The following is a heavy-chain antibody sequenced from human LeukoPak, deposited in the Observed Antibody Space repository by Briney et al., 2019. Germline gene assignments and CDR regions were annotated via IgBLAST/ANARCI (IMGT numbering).Heavy chain of an antibody. CDR2: IYYSGST. CDR1: GGSISSYY. Sequence: SETLSLTCTVSGGSISSYYWSWIRQPPGKGLEWIGYIYYSGSTNYNPSLKSRVTISVDTSKNQFSLKLSSVTAADTAVYYCARALYGDYYFDYWGQGTLATVSS. J-gene: IGHJ4*02. V-gene: IGHV4-59*01. D-gene: IGHD4-17*01. CDR3: ARALYGDYYFDY.